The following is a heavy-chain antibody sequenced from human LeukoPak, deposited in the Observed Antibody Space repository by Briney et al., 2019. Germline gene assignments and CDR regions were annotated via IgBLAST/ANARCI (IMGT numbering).Heavy chain of an antibody. CDR1: GYTFTSYG. J-gene: IGHJ6*03. D-gene: IGHD3-9*01. Sequence: ASVKVSCKASGYTFTSYGISWVRQAPGQGLEWMGWISAYNSNTNYAQKLQGRVTMTTDTSTSTAYMELRSLRSDDTAVYYCARHALTGYYNVISYYYYMDVWGKGTTVTVSS. CDR3: ARHALTGYYNVISYYYYMDV. CDR2: ISAYNSNT. V-gene: IGHV1-18*01.